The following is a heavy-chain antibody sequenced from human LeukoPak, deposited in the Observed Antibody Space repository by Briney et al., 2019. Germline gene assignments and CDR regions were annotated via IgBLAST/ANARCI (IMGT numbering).Heavy chain of an antibody. CDR3: AKVARAGLLWFGEEAN. Sequence: PGGSLRLSCAASGFTFSSYAMSWVRQAPGKGLEWVSAISGSGGSTYYADSVKDRFTISRDNSKNTLYLQMNSLRAEDTAVYYCAKVARAGLLWFGEEANWGQGTLVTVSS. D-gene: IGHD3-10*01. CDR2: ISGSGGST. CDR1: GFTFSSYA. J-gene: IGHJ4*02. V-gene: IGHV3-23*01.